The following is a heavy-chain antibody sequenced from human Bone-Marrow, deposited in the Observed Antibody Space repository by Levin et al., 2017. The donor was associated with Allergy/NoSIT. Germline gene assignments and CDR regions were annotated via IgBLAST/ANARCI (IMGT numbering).Heavy chain of an antibody. V-gene: IGHV1-69*13. CDR3: ARVAYRGDWFDP. D-gene: IGHD2-15*01. CDR2: IIPIFGTA. J-gene: IGHJ5*02. CDR1: GGTFSSYA. Sequence: SVKVSCKASGGTFSSYAISWVRQAPGQGLEWMGGIIPIFGTANYAQKFQGRVTITADESTSTAYMELSSLRSEDTAVYYCARVAYRGDWFDPWGQGTLVTVSS.